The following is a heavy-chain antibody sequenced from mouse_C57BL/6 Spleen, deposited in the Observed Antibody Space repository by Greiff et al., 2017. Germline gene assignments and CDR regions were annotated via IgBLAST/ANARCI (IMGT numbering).Heavy chain of an antibody. CDR3: ARGAYYSNLFDY. CDR1: GFTFSDYY. J-gene: IGHJ2*01. CDR2: INYDGSST. Sequence: EVHLVESEGGLVQPGSSMKLSYTASGFTFSDYYMAWVRQVPEKGLEWVANINYDGSSTYYLDSLKSRFIISRDNAKNILYLQMSSLKSEDTATYYCARGAYYSNLFDYWGQGTTLTVSS. V-gene: IGHV5-16*01. D-gene: IGHD2-5*01.